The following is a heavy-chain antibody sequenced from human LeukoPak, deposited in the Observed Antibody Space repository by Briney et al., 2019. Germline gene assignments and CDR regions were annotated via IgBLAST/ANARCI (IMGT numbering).Heavy chain of an antibody. CDR2: LSYDGNNE. Sequence: GGSLRLSCAASGFTLSSYAMHWVRQAPGKGLEWVAVLSYDGNNEYYADSVKGRFTISRDNAKNSLYLQINSLSAEDTAVYYCARDYGGSDFDYWGQGTLVTVSS. D-gene: IGHD3-16*01. J-gene: IGHJ4*02. CDR1: GFTLSSYA. V-gene: IGHV3-30-3*01. CDR3: ARDYGGSDFDY.